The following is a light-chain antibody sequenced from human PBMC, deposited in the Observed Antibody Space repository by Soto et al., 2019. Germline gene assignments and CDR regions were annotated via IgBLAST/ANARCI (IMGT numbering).Light chain of an antibody. CDR1: QNVGID. CDR2: ATS. J-gene: IGKJ5*01. CDR3: QQYGSSPIT. V-gene: IGKV3-20*01. Sequence: EIVMTQSPATLSVSPGERATLSCRASQNVGIDLAWFQQKPGQAPRLLIYATSTRATGIPDRFSGSGSGTDFTLTISRLEPEDFAVYYCQQYGSSPITFGQGTRLEIK.